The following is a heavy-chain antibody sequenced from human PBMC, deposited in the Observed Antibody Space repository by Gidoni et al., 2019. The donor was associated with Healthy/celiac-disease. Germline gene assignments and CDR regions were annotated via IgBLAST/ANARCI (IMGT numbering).Heavy chain of an antibody. CDR2: INHSGST. J-gene: IGHJ4*02. V-gene: IGHV4-34*01. CDR3: ARALAAQLFDY. CDR1: GGSFSGYY. Sequence: QVQLQQRGAGLLKPSETLSLTCAVYGGSFSGYYWSWSRQPPGKGLEWSGEINHSGSTNYNPSLKSRVTISVDTSKNQFSLKLSSVTAADTAVYYCARALAAQLFDYWGQGTLVTVSS. D-gene: IGHD1-1*01.